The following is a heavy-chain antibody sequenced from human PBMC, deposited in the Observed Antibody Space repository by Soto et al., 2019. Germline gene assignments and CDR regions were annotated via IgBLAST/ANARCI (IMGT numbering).Heavy chain of an antibody. V-gene: IGHV1-3*01. D-gene: IGHD3-9*01. Sequence: ASVKVSCKASGYTFTSYAMHWVRQAPGQRLEWMGWINAGNGNTKYSQKFQGRVTITRDTSASTAYMELSSLRSEDTAVYYCARGTRDILTGYYTGYYYYYGMDVWGQGTTVIVSS. CDR1: GYTFTSYA. CDR2: INAGNGNT. CDR3: ARGTRDILTGYYTGYYYYYGMDV. J-gene: IGHJ6*02.